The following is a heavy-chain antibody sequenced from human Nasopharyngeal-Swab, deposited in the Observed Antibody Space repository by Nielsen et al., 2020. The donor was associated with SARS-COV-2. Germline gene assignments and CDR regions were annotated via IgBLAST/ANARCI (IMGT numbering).Heavy chain of an antibody. CDR2: ISGSGGST. J-gene: IGHJ6*02. D-gene: IGHD3-10*01. CDR3: SKERPWYYCGSGSYYRNYYGMDV. Sequence: GGSLRLSCAASGFTFSSYAMSWVRQAPGKGLEWVSAISGSGGSTYYADSVKGRFTISRDNSKNTLYLQMNSLRAEDTAVYYCSKERPWYYCGSGSYYRNYYGMDVWGQGTTVTVSS. CDR1: GFTFSSYA. V-gene: IGHV3-23*01.